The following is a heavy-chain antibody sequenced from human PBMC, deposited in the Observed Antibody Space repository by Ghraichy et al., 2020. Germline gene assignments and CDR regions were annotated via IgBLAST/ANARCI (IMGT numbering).Heavy chain of an antibody. D-gene: IGHD1-1*01. Sequence: ASVKVSCKASGYTFISYALHWVRQAPGQRLEWMGWINAGNANTQYSQKFQGRLTITRDTSASTAYMELSSLRSEDTAVYYCASDWAWNYFDYWGQGTLVTVSS. CDR1: GYTFISYA. CDR2: INAGNANT. CDR3: ASDWAWNYFDY. J-gene: IGHJ4*02. V-gene: IGHV1-3*01.